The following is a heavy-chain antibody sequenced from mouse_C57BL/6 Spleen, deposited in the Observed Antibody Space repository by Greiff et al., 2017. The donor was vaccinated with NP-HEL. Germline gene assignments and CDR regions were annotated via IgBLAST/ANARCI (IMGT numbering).Heavy chain of an antibody. V-gene: IGHV1-4*01. D-gene: IGHD4-1*02. J-gene: IGHJ2*01. CDR2: INPSSGYT. Sequence: LQESGAELARPGASMKMSCKASGYTFTSYTMHWVKQRPGQGLEWIGYINPSSGYTKYNQKFKDKATLTADKSSSTAYMQLSSLTSEDSAVYYCATTGTVDYWGQGTTLTVSS. CDR1: GYTFTSYT. CDR3: ATTGTVDY.